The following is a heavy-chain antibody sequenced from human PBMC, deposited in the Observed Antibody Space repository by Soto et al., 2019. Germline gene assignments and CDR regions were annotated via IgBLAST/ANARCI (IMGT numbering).Heavy chain of an antibody. D-gene: IGHD6-19*01. CDR1: GGSISSYH. J-gene: IGHJ5*02. V-gene: IGHV4-59*01. Sequence: SETLSLTCTVSGGSISSYHWSWIRQPPGKGLEWIGYIYYSGSTNYNPSLKSRVTISVDTSKNQFSLKLSSVTAADTAVYYCARAPPLAVAGIWFDPWGQGTLVTVSS. CDR3: ARAPPLAVAGIWFDP. CDR2: IYYSGST.